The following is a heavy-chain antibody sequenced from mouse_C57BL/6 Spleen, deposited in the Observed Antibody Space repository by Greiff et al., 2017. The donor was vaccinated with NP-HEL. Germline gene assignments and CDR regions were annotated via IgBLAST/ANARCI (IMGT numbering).Heavy chain of an antibody. CDR3: ARNGPYYYGSSYYAMDY. Sequence: QVQLKQSGPGLVAPSQSLSITCTVSGFSLTSYAISWVRQPPGKGLEWLGVIWTGGGTNYNSALKSRLSISKDNSKSQVFLKMNSLQTDDTARYYCARNGPYYYGSSYYAMDYWGQGTSVTVSS. V-gene: IGHV2-9-1*01. D-gene: IGHD1-1*01. J-gene: IGHJ4*01. CDR1: GFSLTSYA. CDR2: IWTGGGT.